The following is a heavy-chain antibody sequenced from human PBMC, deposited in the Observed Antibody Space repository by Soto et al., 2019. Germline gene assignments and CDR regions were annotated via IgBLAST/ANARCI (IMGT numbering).Heavy chain of an antibody. CDR1: GFTFSSYA. D-gene: IGHD6-19*01. Sequence: GGSLRLSCAASGFTFSSYAMSWVRQAPGKGLEWVSAISGSGGNTYYADSVKGRFTISRDNSKNTLFLQMSSLRAEDSAVYYCARDPSLPLAVVGTYYFDHWGQGTLVTVSS. CDR2: ISGSGGNT. J-gene: IGHJ4*02. V-gene: IGHV3-23*01. CDR3: ARDPSLPLAVVGTYYFDH.